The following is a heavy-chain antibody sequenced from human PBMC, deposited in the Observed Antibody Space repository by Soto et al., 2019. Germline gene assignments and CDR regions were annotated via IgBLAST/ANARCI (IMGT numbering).Heavy chain of an antibody. D-gene: IGHD2-15*01. CDR1: GYTFTGFH. CDR3: ARDLGYCSGGSCYSNYYYGMDV. Sequence: GASVKVSCKASGYTFTGFHIHWVRQAPGQGLEWMGWINPNGGGRNYAQKFQGWVTMTRDTSISTAYMELSRLKSDDTAVYYCARDLGYCSGGSCYSNYYYGMDVWGQGTTVTVSS. J-gene: IGHJ6*02. V-gene: IGHV1-2*04. CDR2: INPNGGGR.